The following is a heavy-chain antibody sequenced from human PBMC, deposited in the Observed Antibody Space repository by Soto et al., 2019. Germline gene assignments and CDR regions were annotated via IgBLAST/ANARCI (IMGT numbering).Heavy chain of an antibody. D-gene: IGHD3-10*01. CDR1: GGTFSSYA. Sequence: QVQLVQSGAEVKKPGSSVKVSCKASGGTFSSYAISWVRQAPGQGLEWMGGIIPIFGTANYAQKFQGRVTITADESTSTDYMELRSLRSEDTAVYYCARLQVRNDMVRGLRFDYWGQGTLVTVSS. CDR3: ARLQVRNDMVRGLRFDY. J-gene: IGHJ4*02. CDR2: IIPIFGTA. V-gene: IGHV1-69*01.